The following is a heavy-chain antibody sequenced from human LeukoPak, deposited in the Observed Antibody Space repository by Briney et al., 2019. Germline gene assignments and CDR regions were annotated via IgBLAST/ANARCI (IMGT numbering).Heavy chain of an antibody. Sequence: SVKVSCKASGGTFSSYAISWVRQAPGQGLEWMGGIIPIFGTANYAQKFQGRVTITTDESTSTAYMELSSLRSEDTAVYYCAGRMGSSWYPNWFDPWGQGTLVTVSS. CDR2: IIPIFGTA. D-gene: IGHD6-13*01. V-gene: IGHV1-69*05. CDR3: AGRMGSSWYPNWFDP. CDR1: GGTFSSYA. J-gene: IGHJ5*02.